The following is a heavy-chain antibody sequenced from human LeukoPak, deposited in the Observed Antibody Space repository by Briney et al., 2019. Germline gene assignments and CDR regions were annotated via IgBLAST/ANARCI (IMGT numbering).Heavy chain of an antibody. Sequence: ASVKVSCKASGYIFTSYYMHWVRQAPGQGLEWMGIINPSGGSTSYAQKFQGRVTMTRDTSTSTVYMEVSSLRSEDTAVYFCARGLYLSSTVVVPAAIEGGVDYWGQGTLVTVSS. CDR2: INPSGGST. J-gene: IGHJ4*02. D-gene: IGHD2-2*01. CDR1: GYIFTSYY. V-gene: IGHV1-46*01. CDR3: ARGLYLSSTVVVPAAIEGGVDY.